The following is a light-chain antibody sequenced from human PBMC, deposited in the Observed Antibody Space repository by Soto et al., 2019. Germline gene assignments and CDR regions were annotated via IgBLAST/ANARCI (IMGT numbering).Light chain of an antibody. CDR3: QQHFKSPRT. CDR2: AAS. Sequence: EIVLTQSPGTLSLSLGERATHSCRASQSVDSAYLSWYHQRPGQAPRLLISAASRTATGIPDRFSGSGSGTDFTLSISRLEPEDFGMYFCQQHFKSPRTFGQGTKLEIK. J-gene: IGKJ2*01. V-gene: IGKV3-20*01. CDR1: QSVDSAY.